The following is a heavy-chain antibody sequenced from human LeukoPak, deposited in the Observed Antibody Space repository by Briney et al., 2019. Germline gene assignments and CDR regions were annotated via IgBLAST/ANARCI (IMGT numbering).Heavy chain of an antibody. Sequence: SVKVSCKASGGTFSSYAISWVRQAPGQGLEWMGGIVPIFGTANYAQKFQGRVTITADESTSTAYMELSSLRSEDTAVYYCAREGRDGYTLTDYWGQGTLVTVSS. CDR1: GGTFSSYA. CDR2: IVPIFGTA. D-gene: IGHD5-24*01. CDR3: AREGRDGYTLTDY. V-gene: IGHV1-69*13. J-gene: IGHJ4*02.